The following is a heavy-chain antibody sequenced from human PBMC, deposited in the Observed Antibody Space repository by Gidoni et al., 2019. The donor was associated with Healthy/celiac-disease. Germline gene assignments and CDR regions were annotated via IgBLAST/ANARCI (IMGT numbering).Heavy chain of an antibody. V-gene: IGHV4-38-2*02. CDR1: GYSISSGYY. CDR3: ARDLNRGSWSSDYYYYYGMDV. D-gene: IGHD6-13*01. Sequence: QVQLQESGPGLVKPSETLSLTCAVSGYSISSGYYWGWIRQPPGKGLEWIGSIYHSGSTYYNPSLKSRVTISVDTSKNQFSLKLSSVTAADTAVYYCARDLNRGSWSSDYYYYYGMDVWGQGTTVTVSS. J-gene: IGHJ6*02. CDR2: IYHSGST.